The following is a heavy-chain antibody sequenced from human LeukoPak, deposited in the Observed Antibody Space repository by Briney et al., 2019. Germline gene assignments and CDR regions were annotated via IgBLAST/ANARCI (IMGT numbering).Heavy chain of an antibody. CDR1: GDSVSNNSTA. J-gene: IGHJ6*04. D-gene: IGHD6-6*01. Sequence: SGTLSLTSAIAGDSVSNNSTAWNWDRQSPSRGLEWLGRTYYRSKWYNDYAVSVKSRITIKQDTSKNQFSLQLNSVTPEDTAVYYCARRGPAGSSSSGMYVWGERATISVSS. CDR2: TYYRSKWYN. V-gene: IGHV6-1*01. CDR3: ARRGPAGSSSSGMYV.